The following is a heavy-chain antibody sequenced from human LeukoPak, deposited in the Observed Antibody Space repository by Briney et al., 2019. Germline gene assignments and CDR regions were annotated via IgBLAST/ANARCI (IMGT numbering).Heavy chain of an antibody. CDR2: INHSGST. V-gene: IGHV4-34*01. J-gene: IGHJ6*03. CDR1: GGSFSGYY. CDR3: ARVLSSSWSYYYYYMDV. Sequence: SETLSLTCAVYGGSFSGYYWSWIRQPPGKGLESIGEINHSGSTNYNPSLKSRVTISVDTSKNQFSLKLSSVTAADTAVYYCARVLSSSWSYYYYYMDVWGKGTTVTVSS. D-gene: IGHD6-13*01.